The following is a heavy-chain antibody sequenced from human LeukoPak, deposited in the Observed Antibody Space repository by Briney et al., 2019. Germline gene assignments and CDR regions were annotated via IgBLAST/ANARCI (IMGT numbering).Heavy chain of an antibody. Sequence: GESLKISCKGSGYSFTSHWIGWVRQMPGKGLEWMGILYPGDSDTRYSPSFQGQVTISADKSISTAYLQWSSLKASDTAMYYCARPPPYDFGDYDAFDIWGQGTMVTVSS. CDR2: LYPGDSDT. CDR1: GYSFTSHW. J-gene: IGHJ3*02. CDR3: ARPPPYDFGDYDAFDI. V-gene: IGHV5-51*01. D-gene: IGHD3-3*01.